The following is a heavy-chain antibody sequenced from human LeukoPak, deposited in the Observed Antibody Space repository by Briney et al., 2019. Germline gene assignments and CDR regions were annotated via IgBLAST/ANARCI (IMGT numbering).Heavy chain of an antibody. D-gene: IGHD2-15*01. CDR1: GCSINNHY. J-gene: IGHJ3*02. CDR3: ARGRYCSADICSGGDAFDI. V-gene: IGHV4-4*07. Sequence: SETLSLTCTVSGCSINNHYWSWVRQPAGKGLEWIRRIYTRGSTNYNPSLKSRVTMSVDTSKNQFSLKLSSVTAADTAVYYCARGRYCSADICSGGDAFDIWGQGTMVSVSS. CDR2: IYTRGST.